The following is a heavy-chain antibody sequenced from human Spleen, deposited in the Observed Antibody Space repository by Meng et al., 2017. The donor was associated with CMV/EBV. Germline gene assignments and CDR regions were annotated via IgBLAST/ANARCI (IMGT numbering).Heavy chain of an antibody. CDR1: GFTFSNYD. CDR2: IGAAGDT. V-gene: IGHV3-13*01. CDR3: ARESSGGMDV. J-gene: IGHJ6*01. Sequence: AGSLRLSCAASGFTFSNYDMHWVRQPTGKGLEWVSAIGAAGDTFYPGSVKGRFTISRENAKNSLHLQMNSLRAGDTAVYYGARESSGGMDVWGQGTTVTVSS. D-gene: IGHD2-15*01.